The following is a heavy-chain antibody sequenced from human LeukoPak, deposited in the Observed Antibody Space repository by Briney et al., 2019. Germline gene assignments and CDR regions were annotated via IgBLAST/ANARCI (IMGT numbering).Heavy chain of an antibody. V-gene: IGHV4-59*01. CDR2: IYDSGST. CDR1: GGAISSYY. CDR3: ARELGYCSGSSCYHYFDY. J-gene: IGHJ4*02. Sequence: KPSETLSLTCTVSGGAISSYYWSWIRQSPGKGLEWIGYIYDSGSTNYNPSLKSRVNMSVDTSNNQCSLKLRSVTAADTAVYYCARELGYCSGSSCYHYFDYWGQGTLVTVSS. D-gene: IGHD2-15*01.